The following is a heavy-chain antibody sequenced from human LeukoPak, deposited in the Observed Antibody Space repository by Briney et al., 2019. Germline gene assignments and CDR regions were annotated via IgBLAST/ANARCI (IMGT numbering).Heavy chain of an antibody. D-gene: IGHD3-10*01. CDR3: ARDSGDRTVDY. CDR1: GFAFSSYA. V-gene: IGHV3-7*01. Sequence: GGSLRLSCAASGFAFSSYAMNWVRQAPGKGLEWVANIKEDGSEKYYVDSVKGRFTISRDNAKNSLYLQMNSLRAEGTAVYYCARDSGDRTVDYWGQGTLVIVSS. CDR2: IKEDGSEK. J-gene: IGHJ4*02.